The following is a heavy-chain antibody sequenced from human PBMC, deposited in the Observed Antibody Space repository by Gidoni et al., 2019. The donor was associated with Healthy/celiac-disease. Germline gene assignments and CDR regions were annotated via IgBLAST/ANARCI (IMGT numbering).Heavy chain of an antibody. Sequence: QVQLQESGPGLVKPSETLSLTCTVSGGSISSYYWSWIRQPPGKGLEWIGYIYYSGSTNYNPSLKSRVTISVDTSKNQFSLKLSSVTAADTAVYYCASVGPYDSSGYYYVFQHWGQGTLVTVSS. CDR2: IYYSGST. V-gene: IGHV4-59*01. D-gene: IGHD3-22*01. CDR3: ASVGPYDSSGYYYVFQH. CDR1: GGSISSYY. J-gene: IGHJ1*01.